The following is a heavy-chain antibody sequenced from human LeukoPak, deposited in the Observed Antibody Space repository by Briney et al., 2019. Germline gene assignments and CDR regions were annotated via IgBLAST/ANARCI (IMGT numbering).Heavy chain of an antibody. V-gene: IGHV1-46*01. CDR1: GYTFTSYY. CDR3: ARDLASYDFWSGTPAPYYYYYGMDV. CDR2: INPSGGST. D-gene: IGHD3-3*01. J-gene: IGHJ6*02. Sequence: GASVKVSCKASGYTFTSYYMHWVRQAPGQGLEWMGIINPSGGSTSYAQKFQGRVTMTRDTSTSTVYMELSSLRSEDTAVYYCARDLASYDFWSGTPAPYYYYYGMDVWGQGTTVTVSS.